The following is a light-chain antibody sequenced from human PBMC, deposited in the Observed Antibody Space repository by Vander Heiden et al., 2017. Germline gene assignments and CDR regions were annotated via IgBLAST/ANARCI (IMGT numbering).Light chain of an antibody. J-gene: IGLJ1*01. CDR1: KIGSES. V-gene: IGLV3-21*02. CDR3: QVWDSSSDHYV. CDR2: DDS. Sequence: SYVLTTPPSVPVPPGQTARITCGGNKIGSESVHWYRQKPGQAPVLVVHDDSDRPSGIPERFSGSNSGNTATLTISRVEAGDEADYYCQVWDSSSDHYVFGTGTKVTVL.